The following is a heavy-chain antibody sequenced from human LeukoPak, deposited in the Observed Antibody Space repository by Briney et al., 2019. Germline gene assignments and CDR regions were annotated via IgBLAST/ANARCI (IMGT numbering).Heavy chain of an antibody. CDR1: GFTFSNYA. J-gene: IGHJ4*02. CDR3: AKDPLSASLYGDYSRPHQTVFDY. D-gene: IGHD4-17*01. CDR2: VSGSGGST. V-gene: IGHV3-23*01. Sequence: PGGSLRLSCAASGFTFSNYAMSWVRQAPGKGLEWVSTVSGSGGSTYYADSVKGRFTISRDNSKNTLYLQMNSLRAEDTAVYYCAKDPLSASLYGDYSRPHQTVFDYWGQGTLVTVSS.